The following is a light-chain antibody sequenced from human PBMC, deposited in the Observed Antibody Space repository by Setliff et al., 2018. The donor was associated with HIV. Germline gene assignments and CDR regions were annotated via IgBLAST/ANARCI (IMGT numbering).Light chain of an antibody. V-gene: IGLV2-14*01. J-gene: IGLJ1*01. CDR3: TSFTTTGAYV. CDR2: EVT. Sequence: QSALTQPASVSGSPGQSISISCTGTSSDVGGYNHVSWYQQEPDRAPKLMIYEVTNRPSGVSNRFSGSKSGNTVSLTISGLQAEDEADYYCTSFTTTGAYVFGTGTKVTVL. CDR1: SSDVGGYNH.